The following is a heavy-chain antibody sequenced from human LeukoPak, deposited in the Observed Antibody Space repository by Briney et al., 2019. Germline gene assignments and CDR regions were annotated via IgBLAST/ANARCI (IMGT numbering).Heavy chain of an antibody. CDR2: ISYDGSNK. CDR3: ARAYYYDSSGYLQ. Sequence: GGSLRLSCAASGFTFSSYGMHWVRQAPGKGLEWVAVISYDGSNKYCADSVKGRFTISRDNSKNTLYLQMNSLRAEDTAVYYCARAYYYDSSGYLQWGQGTLVTVSS. J-gene: IGHJ4*02. CDR1: GFTFSSYG. D-gene: IGHD3-22*01. V-gene: IGHV3-30*03.